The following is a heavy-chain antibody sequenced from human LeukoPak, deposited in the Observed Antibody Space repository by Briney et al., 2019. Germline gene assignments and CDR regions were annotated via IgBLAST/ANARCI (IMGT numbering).Heavy chain of an antibody. V-gene: IGHV4-59*11. CDR2: IYYSGST. J-gene: IGHJ4*02. Sequence: SETLSLTCTVSGGSISSHYWSWIRQPPGKGLEWIGYIYYSGSTNYNPSLKSRVTISVDTSKNQFSLKLSPVTAADTAVYYCARVDTAMVNYFDYWGQGTLVTVSS. CDR3: ARVDTAMVNYFDY. D-gene: IGHD5-18*01. CDR1: GGSISSHY.